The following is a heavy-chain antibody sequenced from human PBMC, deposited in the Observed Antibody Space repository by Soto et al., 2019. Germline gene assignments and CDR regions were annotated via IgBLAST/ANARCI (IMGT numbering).Heavy chain of an antibody. J-gene: IGHJ4*02. D-gene: IGHD4-17*01. CDR1: GGSISSSSYY. CDR2: IYYSGGT. CDR3: ATINQPLYGGNFFDY. V-gene: IGHV4-39*01. Sequence: PSETLSLACPVSGGSISSSSYYWGWIRQPPGKGLEWIGSIYYSGGTYYNPSLKSRVTISVDTSKNQFSLKLSSVTAADTAVYYCATINQPLYGGNFFDYWGQGTLVTVSS.